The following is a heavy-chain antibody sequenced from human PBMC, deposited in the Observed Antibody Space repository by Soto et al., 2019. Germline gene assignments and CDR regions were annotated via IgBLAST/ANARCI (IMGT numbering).Heavy chain of an antibody. CDR3: ARHPSEFWFDP. D-gene: IGHD6-19*01. V-gene: IGHV4-39*01. Sequence: SXTLSLTCTVSGGSIRSGGYYWSWIRQRXGKGMEWIGXIYYSXSTYYKPSLKXXVTVSVDTXXNQSSLQLSSVNDADTDVYYCARHPSEFWFDPWGKGTLVTVYS. J-gene: IGHJ5*02. CDR2: IYYSXST. CDR1: GGSIRSGGYY.